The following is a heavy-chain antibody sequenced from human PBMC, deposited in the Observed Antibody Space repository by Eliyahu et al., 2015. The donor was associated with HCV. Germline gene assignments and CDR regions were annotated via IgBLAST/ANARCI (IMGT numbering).Heavy chain of an antibody. D-gene: IGHD2-15*01. CDR3: ARGARFCSGGSCTAYYYMDV. Sequence: EVHLVESGGGLVRPGGSLRLSXSASESTFRNYXLNWVRQAPGKGLGWVXSISSISAYIXXADSVGGRFTISRDNAKNSLYLQMNSLRVEDTAVYYCARGARFCSGGSCTAYYYMDVWGKGTTVTVSS. J-gene: IGHJ6*03. V-gene: IGHV3-21*01. CDR1: ESTFRNYX. CDR2: ISSISAYI.